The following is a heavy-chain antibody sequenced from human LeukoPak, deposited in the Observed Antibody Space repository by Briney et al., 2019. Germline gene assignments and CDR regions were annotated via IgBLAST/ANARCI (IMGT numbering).Heavy chain of an antibody. Sequence: ASVKVSCKASGYTFTSYYMHWVRQAPGQGLEWMGITNPSGGSTSYAQKFQGRVTMTRDTSTSTVHMELSSLRSEDTAVYYCARDHCGGGSCYFNWFDPWGQGTLVTVSS. J-gene: IGHJ5*02. CDR3: ARDHCGGGSCYFNWFDP. CDR2: TNPSGGST. V-gene: IGHV1-46*01. CDR1: GYTFTSYY. D-gene: IGHD2-15*01.